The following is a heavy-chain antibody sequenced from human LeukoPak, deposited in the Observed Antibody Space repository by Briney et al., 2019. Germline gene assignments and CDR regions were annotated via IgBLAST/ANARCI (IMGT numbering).Heavy chain of an antibody. J-gene: IGHJ4*02. Sequence: GTSLRLSCAASGFSFSSYGFHWLRQAPGKGLEWVALLWFDGSKEYYADSVEGRFTISRDDSKKTLFLQMNSLRAEDTAVYHCARDPSSTGYYFDNWGQGTLVTVSS. D-gene: IGHD5/OR15-5a*01. CDR3: ARDPSSTGYYFDN. V-gene: IGHV3-33*01. CDR2: LWFDGSKE. CDR1: GFSFSSYG.